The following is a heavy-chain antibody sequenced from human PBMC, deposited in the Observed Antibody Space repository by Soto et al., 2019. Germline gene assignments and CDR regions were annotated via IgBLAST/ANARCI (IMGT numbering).Heavy chain of an antibody. CDR2: ISQSGNT. Sequence: QVQLHQWGAGLLKPSETLSLACSIYSGSFSGYYWSWIRQPPGKGLEWIGEISQSGNTNYSPSLKSRVSISIDTSKTPFSLNLASVSAADTAVYYCARAPKVSGSSQTRPDFWGQGTLVTVSS. D-gene: IGHD6-6*01. V-gene: IGHV4-34*01. CDR1: SGSFSGYY. J-gene: IGHJ4*02. CDR3: ARAPKVSGSSQTRPDF.